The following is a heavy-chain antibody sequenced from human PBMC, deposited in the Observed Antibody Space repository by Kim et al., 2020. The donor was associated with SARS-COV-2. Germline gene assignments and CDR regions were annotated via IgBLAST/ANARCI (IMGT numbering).Heavy chain of an antibody. J-gene: IGHJ4*02. Sequence: KGRFTNSRDNAKTSLYLQMNSLRAEDTALYYCAKGPSYSSSWYEGGGFDYWGQGTLVTVSS. V-gene: IGHV3-9*01. D-gene: IGHD6-13*01. CDR3: AKGPSYSSSWYEGGGFDY.